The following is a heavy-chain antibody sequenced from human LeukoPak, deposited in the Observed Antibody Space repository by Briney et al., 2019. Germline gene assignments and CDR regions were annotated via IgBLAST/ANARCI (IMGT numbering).Heavy chain of an antibody. J-gene: IGHJ4*02. CDR1: GFTFSSYA. CDR3: ARDQYYYDSSGYYSSFDY. D-gene: IGHD3-22*01. CDR2: ISGSGGST. Sequence: QTGGSLRLSCAASGFTFSSYAMSWVRQAPGKGLEWVSAISGSGGSTYYADSVKGRFTISRDNSKNTLYLQMNSLRAEDTAVYYCARDQYYYDSSGYYSSFDYWGQGTLVTVSS. V-gene: IGHV3-23*01.